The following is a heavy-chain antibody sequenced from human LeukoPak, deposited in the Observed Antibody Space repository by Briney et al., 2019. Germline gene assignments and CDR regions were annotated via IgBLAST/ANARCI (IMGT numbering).Heavy chain of an antibody. V-gene: IGHV4-59*01. J-gene: IGHJ3*02. D-gene: IGHD3-16*01. CDR1: GGPISSYY. CDR3: ARWGPNAFDI. CDR2: IYYSGST. Sequence: SETLSLTCTVSGGPISSYYWGWIRQPPGKGLEWIGYIYYSGSTKYNPSLKSRVTISVDTSKNQFSLKLSSVTAADTAVYYCARWGPNAFDIWGQGTMVTVSS.